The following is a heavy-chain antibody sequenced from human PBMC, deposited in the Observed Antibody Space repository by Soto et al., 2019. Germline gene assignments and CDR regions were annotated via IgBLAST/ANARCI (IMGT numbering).Heavy chain of an antibody. J-gene: IGHJ4*02. CDR2: INTNTGNP. Sequence: ASVKVSCKASGYTLTSYAMNWVRQAPGQGLEWMGWINTNTGNPTYAQGFTGRFVFSLDTSVSTAYLQICSLKAEDTAVYYCARLAWFGEYDHDYWGQGTLVTVSS. CDR3: ARLAWFGEYDHDY. V-gene: IGHV7-4-1*01. D-gene: IGHD3-10*01. CDR1: GYTLTSYA.